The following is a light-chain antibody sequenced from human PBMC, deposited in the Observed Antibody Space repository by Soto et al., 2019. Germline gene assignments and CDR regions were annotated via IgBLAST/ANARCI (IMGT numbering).Light chain of an antibody. V-gene: IGLV2-11*01. Sequence: QPVRTRARSVSGAPGRSVTISCTGTSDDVGVYNYVSWYQQHPGKAPKLIIYDVSKRPSGVPDRFSGSKSGNTASLTISGLQAEDEADYYCCSYAGGPYVFGTGTKVTVL. CDR2: DVS. CDR3: CSYAGGPYV. J-gene: IGLJ1*01. CDR1: SDDVGVYNY.